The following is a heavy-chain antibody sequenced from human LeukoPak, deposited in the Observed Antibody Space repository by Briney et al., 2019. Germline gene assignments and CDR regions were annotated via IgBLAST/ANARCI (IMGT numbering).Heavy chain of an antibody. D-gene: IGHD6-6*01. CDR3: AKTSIAARPGYYYYCMDV. Sequence: GGSLRLSCAASGFTVSSNYMSWVRQAPRKGLEWVSVIYSGGSTSYADSVKGRFTIPRDNSKNTLYLQMNSLRAEDTAVYYCAKTSIAARPGYYYYCMDVWGKGTTVTVSS. CDR1: GFTVSSNY. J-gene: IGHJ6*03. CDR2: IYSGGST. V-gene: IGHV3-53*01.